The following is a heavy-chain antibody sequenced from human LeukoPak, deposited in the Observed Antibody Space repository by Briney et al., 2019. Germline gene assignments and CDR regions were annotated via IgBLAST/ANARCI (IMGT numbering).Heavy chain of an antibody. Sequence: GESLKISCQASGYSFTNYRIAWAGQMPAQGLEYMGIIHPVDSNTKNSPSFEGQVIISVDKSINTAYRQWSSLQASDTAMYYCGMSGDRVPLQDDVFDVWGEGTM. CDR3: GMSGDRVPLQDDVFDV. CDR2: IHPVDSNT. V-gene: IGHV5-51*01. J-gene: IGHJ3*01. D-gene: IGHD1-26*01. CDR1: GYSFTNYR.